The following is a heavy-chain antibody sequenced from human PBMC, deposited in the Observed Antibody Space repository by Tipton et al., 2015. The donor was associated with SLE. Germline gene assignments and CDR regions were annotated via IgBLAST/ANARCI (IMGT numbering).Heavy chain of an antibody. V-gene: IGHV3-33*01. J-gene: IGHJ4*02. CDR1: GGTFSSYG. D-gene: IGHD3-22*01. CDR3: ARASGGDYYDSSGYLPY. Sequence: SGAEVKKPGSSVKVSCKASGGTFSSYGMHWVRQAPGKGLEWVAVIWYDGSNKYYADSVKGRFTISRDNSKNTLYLQMNSLRAEDTAVYYCARASGGDYYDSSGYLPYWGQGTLVTVSS. CDR2: IWYDGSNK.